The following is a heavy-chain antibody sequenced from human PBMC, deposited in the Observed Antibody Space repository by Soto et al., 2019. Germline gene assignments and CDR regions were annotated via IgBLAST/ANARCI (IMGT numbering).Heavy chain of an antibody. D-gene: IGHD6-19*01. J-gene: IGHJ4*02. Sequence: AASVKVSFKASGNTFTSYYMHWVRQAPGQGLEWMGIINPSGSSTSNSQKFQGRVTMTRDTSTSTVYMELSSLRSEDTAVYYCARGRSDSGHDYWGQGTLVTVSS. CDR3: ARGRSDSGHDY. CDR2: INPSGSST. CDR1: GNTFTSYY. V-gene: IGHV1-46*01.